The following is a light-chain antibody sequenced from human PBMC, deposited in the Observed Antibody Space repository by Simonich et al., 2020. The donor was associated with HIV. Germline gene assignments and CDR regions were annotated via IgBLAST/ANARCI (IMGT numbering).Light chain of an antibody. CDR1: ILAKKY. CDR3: YSATDNNRV. Sequence: SYELTQPSSVSVSSGQTARITCSGNILAKKYARWFQQKPGQAPVWVIYKDNERTSGIPERISGASSGTTVTVTISGAKVEDEADYYCYSATDNNRVFGGGTKLTVL. J-gene: IGLJ3*02. V-gene: IGLV3-27*01. CDR2: KDN.